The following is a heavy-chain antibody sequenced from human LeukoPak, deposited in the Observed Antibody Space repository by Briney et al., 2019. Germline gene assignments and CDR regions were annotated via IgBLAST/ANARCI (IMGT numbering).Heavy chain of an antibody. D-gene: IGHD6-13*01. CDR1: GYAFTGYY. CDR2: INPNSGGT. V-gene: IGHV1-2*02. J-gene: IGHJ6*02. Sequence: ASVKVSCKASGYAFTGYYMHWVRQAPGQGLEWMGGINPNSGGTNYAQKFQGRVTMTRDTSISTAYMELSRLRSDDTAVYYCARDLDELAAAGPSGYYYGMDVWGQGTTVTVSS. CDR3: ARDLDELAAAGPSGYYYGMDV.